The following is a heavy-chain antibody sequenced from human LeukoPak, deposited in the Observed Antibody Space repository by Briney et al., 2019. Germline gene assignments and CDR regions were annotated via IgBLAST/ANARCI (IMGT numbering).Heavy chain of an antibody. Sequence: GGSQRLSCAVSGLTLNKYGVRWARRSRGEGLEWVAGITGSGGGKNYADSGKGRFTISRDNPKNTLYLQMNSLGAEDTDVYFCAKRGVVIRVILVGFHKEAYYFDSWGQGALVTVSS. CDR3: AKRGVVIRVILVGFHKEAYYFDS. J-gene: IGHJ4*02. CDR2: ITGSGGGK. D-gene: IGHD3-22*01. CDR1: GLTLNKYG. V-gene: IGHV3-23*01.